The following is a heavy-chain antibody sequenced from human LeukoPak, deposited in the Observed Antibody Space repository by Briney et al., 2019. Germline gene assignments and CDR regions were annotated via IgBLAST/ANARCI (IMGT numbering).Heavy chain of an antibody. V-gene: IGHV3-7*03. CDR1: GFTFSSHW. CDR3: AKWSSPHDYEGIFDY. Sequence: GGSLRLSCAASGFTFSSHWMTWVRQAPGKGLEWVAGIKQGGTEKYYADSVKGRFTISRDNSKNTLYLQMNSLRAEDTAVYYCAKWSSPHDYEGIFDYWGQGTLVTVSS. J-gene: IGHJ4*02. D-gene: IGHD4-17*01. CDR2: IKQGGTEK.